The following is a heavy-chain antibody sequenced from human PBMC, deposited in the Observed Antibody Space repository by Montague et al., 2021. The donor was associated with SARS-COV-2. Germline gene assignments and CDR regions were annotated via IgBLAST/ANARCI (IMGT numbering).Heavy chain of an antibody. D-gene: IGHD3-10*01. Sequence: SLRLSCAASGFTFSGSAMHWVRQASGKGLEWVGRIRSKANGYATAYAASVKGRFTISRDDSKNTPYLQMNSLKTADTAVYYCTRGEWGNMFRGGIIGDYWGQGTLVTVSS. J-gene: IGHJ4*02. CDR2: IRSKANGYAT. CDR3: TRGEWGNMFRGGIIGDY. V-gene: IGHV3-73*01. CDR1: GFTFSGSA.